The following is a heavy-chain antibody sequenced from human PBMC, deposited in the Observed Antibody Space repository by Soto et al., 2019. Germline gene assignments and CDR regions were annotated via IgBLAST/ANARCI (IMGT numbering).Heavy chain of an antibody. CDR1: GYTFTSYG. V-gene: IGHV1-18*01. Sequence: GASVKVSCKASGYTFTSYGISLVRQAPVQVLELIVWIIAYNFNTNYSQKLQGRFTITTYTSTITSYIELRILISDDTSVYYCAREGDSRGLLNWFDPWGQGTMVTVSX. CDR3: AREGDSRGLLNWFDP. J-gene: IGHJ5*02. D-gene: IGHD6-19*01. CDR2: IIAYNFNT.